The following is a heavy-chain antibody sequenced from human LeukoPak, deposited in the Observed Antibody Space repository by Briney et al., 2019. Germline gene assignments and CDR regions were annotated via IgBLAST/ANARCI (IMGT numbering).Heavy chain of an antibody. CDR3: ARLGYCSGGSCYYYYYMDV. J-gene: IGHJ6*03. Sequence: PSETLSLTCTVSGYSISSGYYWSWIRQPPGKGLEWIGEINHSGSTNYNPSLKSRVTISVDTSKNQFSLKLSSVTAADTAAYYCARLGYCSGGSCYYYYYMDVWGKGTTVTVSS. CDR2: INHSGST. D-gene: IGHD2-15*01. CDR1: GYSISSGYY. V-gene: IGHV4-38-2*02.